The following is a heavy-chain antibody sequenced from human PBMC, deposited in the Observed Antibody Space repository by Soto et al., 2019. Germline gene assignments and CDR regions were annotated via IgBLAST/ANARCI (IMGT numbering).Heavy chain of an antibody. Sequence: VGSLTLSCGAAGVPCSNALMNWVRQAPGKGLEWVGRIKSKTDGGTTDYAAPVKGRFTISRDDSKNTLYLQMNSLKTEDTAVYYCTTDAAAAAGKYYYYYYGMDVWGQGTTVTVSS. CDR3: TTDAAAAAGKYYYYYYGMDV. D-gene: IGHD6-13*01. CDR2: IKSKTDGGTT. CDR1: GVPCSNAL. V-gene: IGHV3-15*07. J-gene: IGHJ6*02.